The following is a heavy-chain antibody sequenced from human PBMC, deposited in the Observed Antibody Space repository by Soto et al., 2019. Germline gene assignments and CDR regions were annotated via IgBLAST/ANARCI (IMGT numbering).Heavy chain of an antibody. D-gene: IGHD2-2*01. V-gene: IGHV4-34*01. CDR1: GGSFSGYY. Sequence: SETLSLTCAVYGGSFSGYYWSWIRQPPGKGLEWIGEINHSGSTNYNPSLKSRVTISVDTPKNQFSLKLSSVTAADTAVYYCARGVYCSSTSCYWGMDVWGQGTTVTVSS. CDR2: INHSGST. CDR3: ARGVYCSSTSCYWGMDV. J-gene: IGHJ6*02.